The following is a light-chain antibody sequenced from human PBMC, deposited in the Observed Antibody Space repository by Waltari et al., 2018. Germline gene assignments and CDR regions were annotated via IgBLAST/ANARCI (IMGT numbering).Light chain of an antibody. Sequence: QSVLTQPPSESGTPGQRVTISCSGSSSSIGSNPVNWYQQLPGTPPKLIVYGNNRRPRGVRARFSGSRSGPSASLAISGLQSEDEADYYCAAWDDSLNGVVFGGGTKLTVL. CDR3: AAWDDSLNGVV. J-gene: IGLJ2*01. CDR2: GNN. CDR1: SSSIGSNP. V-gene: IGLV1-44*01.